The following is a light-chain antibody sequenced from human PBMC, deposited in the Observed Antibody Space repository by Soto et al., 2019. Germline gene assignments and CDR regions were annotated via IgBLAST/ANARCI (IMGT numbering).Light chain of an antibody. CDR2: DVT. J-gene: IGLJ1*01. CDR1: SSDVGGYDH. V-gene: IGLV2-14*03. Sequence: QPASVSGSPGQSITVSCTGTSSDVGGYDHVSWYQHHPGKAPRLLIYDVTYRPSGVSDRFSASKSGNTASLTISGLQAEDEADYYCSSYSSNTTLGVFGTGTKLTVL. CDR3: SSYSSNTTLGV.